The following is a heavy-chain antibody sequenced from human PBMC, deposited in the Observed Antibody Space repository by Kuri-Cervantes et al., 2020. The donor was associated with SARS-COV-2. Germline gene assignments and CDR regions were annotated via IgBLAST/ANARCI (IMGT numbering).Heavy chain of an antibody. CDR2: IYYSGST. CDR1: GGSISSHY. D-gene: IGHD3-3*01. V-gene: IGHV4-59*08. CDR3: ARGEYDFWSGYYRSTYFDY. Sequence: GSLRLSCTVSGGSISSHYWSWIRQPPGKGLEWIGYIYYSGSTNYNPSLKSRVTISVDTSENQFSLKLSSVTAADTAVYYCARGEYDFWSGYYRSTYFDYWGQGTLVTVSS. J-gene: IGHJ4*02.